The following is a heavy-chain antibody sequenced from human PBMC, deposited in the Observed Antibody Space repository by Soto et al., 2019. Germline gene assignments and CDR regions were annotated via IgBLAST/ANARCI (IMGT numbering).Heavy chain of an antibody. CDR1: GFSRSTRGVG. CDR3: AYCRGCVASF. D-gene: IGHD2-2*01. CDR2: VYWDGDK. Sequence: QITLNESGPTLVKPTQTLTLTCTFSGFSRSTRGVGVGWIRQPAGEAVEWLGVVYWDGDKTYSPSLKSRLTTTKATCKTQVVLRMTKADAVDTAKYYCAYCRGCVASFWGQGTLVTVSS. V-gene: IGHV2-5*02. J-gene: IGHJ4*02.